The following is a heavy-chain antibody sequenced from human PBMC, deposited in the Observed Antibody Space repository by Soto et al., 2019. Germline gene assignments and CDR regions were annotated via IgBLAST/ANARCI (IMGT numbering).Heavy chain of an antibody. V-gene: IGHV1-69*13. CDR3: AKAARMTTLYNFDF. CDR1: GGTFSSYA. CDR2: IIPIFGTA. J-gene: IGHJ4*02. D-gene: IGHD4-17*01. Sequence: SVEVSGKASGGTFSSYAISWVRQAPGQGLEWMGGIIPIFGTANYAQKFQGRVTITADESTSTAYMELNSLTAEDTAVYYCAKAARMTTLYNFDFWGQGTLVTVSS.